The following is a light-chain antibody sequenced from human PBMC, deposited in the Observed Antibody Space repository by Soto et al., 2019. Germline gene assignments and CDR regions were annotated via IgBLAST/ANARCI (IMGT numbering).Light chain of an antibody. CDR3: IQGLQTPPT. CDR2: LGS. J-gene: IGKJ3*01. Sequence: DIVMTQSPLSLPVTPGEPASISCRSSQSLLHSNGFNYLDWYLQKPGQSPQLLIYLGSNRASGVPDRFSGSGSGTDFTLKISRVEAEDVCVYYCIQGLQTPPTFGPGTKVDIK. V-gene: IGKV2-28*01. CDR1: QSLLHSNGFNY.